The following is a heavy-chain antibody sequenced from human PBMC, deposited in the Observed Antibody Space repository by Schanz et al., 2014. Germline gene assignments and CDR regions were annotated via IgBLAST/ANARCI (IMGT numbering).Heavy chain of an antibody. Sequence: QLQLQESGPGLVKPSETLSLTCTVSGGSISSSSYYWGWIRQPPGKALEWIGYIYHSGNTYFKPSLQSRLAMSVDTAKNQFSLSLSSATAADTAVYFCARVGGGILTSWYSLDSWGQGTLVTVSS. CDR3: ARVGGGILTSWYSLDS. J-gene: IGHJ4*02. D-gene: IGHD2-8*02. CDR2: IYHSGNT. V-gene: IGHV4-31*03. CDR1: GGSISSSSYY.